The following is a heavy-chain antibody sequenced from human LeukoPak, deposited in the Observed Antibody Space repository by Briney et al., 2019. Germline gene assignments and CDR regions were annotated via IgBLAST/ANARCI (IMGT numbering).Heavy chain of an antibody. CDR2: IYYSGSA. Sequence: SETLSLTCTVSGGSISGFYWGWIRQPPGKGLEWIGFIYYSGSANYNPSLKSRVTISVDKSKNQFSLKLSSVTAADTAVYYCARGYCSGGSCYYPNWFDPWGQGTLVTVSS. D-gene: IGHD2-15*01. J-gene: IGHJ5*02. CDR3: ARGYCSGGSCYYPNWFDP. V-gene: IGHV4-59*01. CDR1: GGSISGFY.